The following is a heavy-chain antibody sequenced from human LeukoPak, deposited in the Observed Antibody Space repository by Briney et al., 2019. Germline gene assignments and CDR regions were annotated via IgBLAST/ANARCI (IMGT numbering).Heavy chain of an antibody. J-gene: IGHJ4*02. CDR2: IVSSSGST. CDR3: AKGAYDYVELGYFDY. V-gene: IGHV3-23*01. Sequence: PGGSLRLSCAASGFSFSNYAMSWVRQAPGKGLEWVSLIVSSSGSTFYADSVKGRFTISRDNSKNTLYLQMNSLRAEDTAVYYCAKGAYDYVELGYFDYWGQGTLVTVSS. D-gene: IGHD5-12*01. CDR1: GFSFSNYA.